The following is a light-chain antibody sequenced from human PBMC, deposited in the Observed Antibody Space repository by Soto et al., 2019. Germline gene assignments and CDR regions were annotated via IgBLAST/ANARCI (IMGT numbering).Light chain of an antibody. J-gene: IGLJ1*01. CDR3: RSYTSSRILSYV. Sequence: QSVLTQPASVSGSPGQSITISCAGTSSDIGGFNFVSWFQQLPGNAPKLLIYEVINRPSGVSNRFSGSKSGNTASLTISGLQAEDEADYYCRSYTSSRILSYVFGTGTKLTVL. V-gene: IGLV2-14*01. CDR1: SSDIGGFNF. CDR2: EVI.